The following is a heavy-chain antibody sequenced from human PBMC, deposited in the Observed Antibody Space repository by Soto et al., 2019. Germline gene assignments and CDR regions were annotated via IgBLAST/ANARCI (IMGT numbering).Heavy chain of an antibody. J-gene: IGHJ6*02. V-gene: IGHV1-18*01. CDR3: ARGGYYDHVWRKLSHYGLDK. CDR2: ISPYDDNT. CDR1: GYTFIKYG. Sequence: QVQLAQSPAEVKKPGASVKVSCKASGYTFIKYGIAWVRQAPGQGLEWMGWISPYDDNTIYAQRFQSRVSMTADRSTRTVYLDLRSLKSNDTAVYYCARGGYYDHVWRKLSHYGLDKWGQGTSVTVSS. D-gene: IGHD3-16*01.